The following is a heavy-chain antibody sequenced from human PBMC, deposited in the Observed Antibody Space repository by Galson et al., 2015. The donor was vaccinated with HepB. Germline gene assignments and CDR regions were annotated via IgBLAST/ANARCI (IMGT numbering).Heavy chain of an antibody. CDR3: ARGWNYDSSGYHYRGRTNWFDP. Sequence: SVKVSCKASGYTFTSYYMHWVRQAPGQGLEWMGIINPSGGSTSYAQKLQGRVTMTRDTSTSTVYMELSSLRSEDTAVYYCARGWNYDSSGYHYRGRTNWFDPWGQGTLVTVSS. J-gene: IGHJ5*02. CDR1: GYTFTSYY. CDR2: INPSGGST. V-gene: IGHV1-46*04. D-gene: IGHD3-22*01.